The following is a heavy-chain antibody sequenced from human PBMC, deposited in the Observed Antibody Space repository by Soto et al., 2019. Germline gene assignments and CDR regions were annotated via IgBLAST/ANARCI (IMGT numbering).Heavy chain of an antibody. D-gene: IGHD3-16*01. CDR3: AKDPGNRGRRADY. CDR1: GFTFSDYY. CDR2: ISSSGSTI. Sequence: GGSLRLSCAASGFTFSDYYMSWIRQAPGKGLEWVSYISSSGSTIYYADSVKGRFTISRDNSKNTLYLQMNSLRAEDTAVYYCAKDPGNRGRRADYWGQGTLVTVSS. J-gene: IGHJ4*02. V-gene: IGHV3-11*01.